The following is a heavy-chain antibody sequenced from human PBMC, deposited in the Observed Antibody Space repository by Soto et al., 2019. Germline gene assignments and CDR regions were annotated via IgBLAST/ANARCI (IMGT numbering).Heavy chain of an antibody. CDR2: IYPGDSDT. V-gene: IGHV5-51*01. Sequence: PGGSLKISCTGSGYSFSTYWIAWVRQMPGKGLEWMGIIYPGDSDTRYSPSFQGQVTISADTSTKTAYLQWSSLKASDTAIYYCPTLPQFLWFAALPSRAYYSTYWRPRTLVTVSS. D-gene: IGHD3-10*01. CDR1: GYSFSTYW. J-gene: IGHJ4*02. CDR3: PTLPQFLWFAALPSRAYYSTY.